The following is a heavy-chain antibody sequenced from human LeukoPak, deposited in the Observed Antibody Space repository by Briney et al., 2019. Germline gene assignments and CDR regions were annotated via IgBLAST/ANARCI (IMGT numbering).Heavy chain of an antibody. V-gene: IGHV3-23*01. CDR2: TSSSDAGT. Sequence: GGSLRLSCAASGFTLSTYAMSWVRQTPGKGLEWVAATSSSDAGTYHADSVRGRFTISMDNSKKTLYLQMNSLSAEDAAVYFCAKAPVTSCRGAYCYPFDSWGQGTLVTVSS. J-gene: IGHJ4*02. CDR1: GFTLSTYA. CDR3: AKAPVTSCRGAYCYPFDS. D-gene: IGHD2-21*01.